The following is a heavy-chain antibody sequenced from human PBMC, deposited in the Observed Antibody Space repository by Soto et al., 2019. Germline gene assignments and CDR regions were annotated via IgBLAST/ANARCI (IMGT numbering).Heavy chain of an antibody. CDR3: AKDRDGAAASPTKFYGLDV. CDR2: ISGSGDST. CDR1: GFTFSCYD. V-gene: IGHV3-23*01. D-gene: IGHD6-13*01. J-gene: IGHJ6*02. Sequence: EVQLLESGGGLVQPGGSLRLSCAASGFTFSCYDMSWVRHAPGKGLEWVSVISGSGDSTYYADSVRGRFTISRDNSKNKLYLQMNSLRAEDTAVYYCAKDRDGAAASPTKFYGLDVWVQGTTVTVSS.